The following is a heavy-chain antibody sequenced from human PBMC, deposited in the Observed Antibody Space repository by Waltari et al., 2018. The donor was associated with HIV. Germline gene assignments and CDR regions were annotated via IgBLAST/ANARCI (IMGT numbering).Heavy chain of an antibody. CDR3: ARRYCSGGSCYSNWFDP. CDR1: GGSFSGSY. V-gene: IGHV4-34*01. Sequence: QVQLQQWGAGLLKPSETLSLTCAVYGGSFSGSYWSWIRQPPGKGLEWIGEINHSGSTNYNPSLKSRVTISVDTSKNQFSLKLSSVTAADTAVYYCARRYCSGGSCYSNWFDPWGQGTLVTVSS. CDR2: INHSGST. D-gene: IGHD2-15*01. J-gene: IGHJ5*02.